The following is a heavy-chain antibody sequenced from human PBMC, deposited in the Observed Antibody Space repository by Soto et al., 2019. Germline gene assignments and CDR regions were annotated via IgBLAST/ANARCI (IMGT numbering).Heavy chain of an antibody. CDR2: IIPIFGTA. CDR1: GGTFSSYA. V-gene: IGHV1-69*01. J-gene: IGHJ3*02. D-gene: IGHD3-22*01. CDR3: ASDSYHYYDSSGYSSRMGAFDI. Sequence: QVQLVQSGAEVKKPGSLVKVSCKASGGTFSSYAISWVRQAPGQGLEWMGGIIPIFGTANYAQKFQGRVTITADESTSTAYMELSSLRSEDTAVYYCASDSYHYYDSSGYSSRMGAFDIWGQGTMVTVSS.